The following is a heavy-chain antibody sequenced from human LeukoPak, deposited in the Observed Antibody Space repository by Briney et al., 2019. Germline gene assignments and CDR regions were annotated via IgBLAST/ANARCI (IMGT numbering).Heavy chain of an antibody. V-gene: IGHV3-30-3*01. CDR2: MLYGRSSK. CDR3: ARDPKMATIQYYFDY. Sequence: SLRLSCAASGFTVSSYAMHWVRQAPAKGLECLAVMLYGRSSKYNADSVTGRLTIYRDNSKNTLYLQMNSLRVEDTAVYYCARDPKMATIQYYFDYWGQGTLVTVSS. D-gene: IGHD5-24*01. CDR1: GFTVSSYA. J-gene: IGHJ4*02.